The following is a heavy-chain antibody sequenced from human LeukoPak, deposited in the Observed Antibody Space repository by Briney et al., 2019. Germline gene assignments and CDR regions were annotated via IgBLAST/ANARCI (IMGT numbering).Heavy chain of an antibody. CDR1: GFTFDDYA. CDR2: ISWSSGSI. J-gene: IGHJ4*02. Sequence: GGSLRLSCAASGFTFDDYAMHWVRQAPGKGLERVSGISWSSGSIGYADSVKGRFTISRDNAKNSLYLQMNSLRAEDMALYYCAKAINRGGGFDYWGQGTLVTVSS. D-gene: IGHD3-16*01. V-gene: IGHV3-9*03. CDR3: AKAINRGGGFDY.